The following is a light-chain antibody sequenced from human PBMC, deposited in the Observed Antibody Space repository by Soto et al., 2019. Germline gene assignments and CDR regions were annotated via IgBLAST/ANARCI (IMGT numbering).Light chain of an antibody. J-gene: IGKJ2*01. CDR3: XXXXXXXXT. Sequence: IVLTQSPGTLSLSPGERATLSCRASRSVISRYLAWYQQKPGQAPRLLIYGASRRATGIPARFSGSGSGTDFTLTISRLEPXXXAXXXXXXXXXXXXTFGEGTKLEI. CDR1: RSVISRY. CDR2: GAS. V-gene: IGKV3-20*01.